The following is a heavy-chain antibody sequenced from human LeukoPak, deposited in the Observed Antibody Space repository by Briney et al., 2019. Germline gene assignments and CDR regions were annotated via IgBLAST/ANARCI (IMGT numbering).Heavy chain of an antibody. CDR1: GFTFSDYY. CDR2: ISSSGSTI. CDR3: ARRCSSSCRAFDI. D-gene: IGHD6-13*01. Sequence: GGSLRLSCAASGFTFSDYYMSWIRQAPGKGLEWVSYISSSGSTIYYADSVKGRFTISRDNAKNSLYLQMNSLRAEDTAVYYCARRCSSSCRAFDIWGQGTMVTVSS. J-gene: IGHJ3*02. V-gene: IGHV3-11*01.